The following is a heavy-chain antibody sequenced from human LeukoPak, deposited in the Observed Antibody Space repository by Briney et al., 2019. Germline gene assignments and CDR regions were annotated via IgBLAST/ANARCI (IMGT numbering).Heavy chain of an antibody. J-gene: IGHJ4*02. CDR1: GGSFSGYY. CDR3: ARGTYYYDSSGYYPAAFDY. V-gene: IGHV4-34*01. CDR2: MNHSGST. Sequence: SETLSLTCAVYGGSFSGYYWSWIRQPPGKGREGIGEMNHSGSTNYNPSLKTPVTISVDTSKNQFSLKLSSVTAADTAVYYCARGTYYYDSSGYYPAAFDYWGQGTLVTVSS. D-gene: IGHD3-22*01.